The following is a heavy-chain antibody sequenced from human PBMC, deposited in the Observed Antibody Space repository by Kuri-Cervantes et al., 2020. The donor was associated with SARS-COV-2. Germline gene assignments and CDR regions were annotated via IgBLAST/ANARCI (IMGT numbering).Heavy chain of an antibody. Sequence: SCTVSGGSISSGSYYWSWIRQPAGKGLEWIGHIYTSGSTNYNPSLKSRVTISVDTSKNQFSLKLSSVTAADTAVYYCARGDLTGAPFAFDIWGQGTMVTVSS. D-gene: IGHD1-26*01. CDR3: ARGDLTGAPFAFDI. J-gene: IGHJ3*02. V-gene: IGHV4-61*09. CDR2: IYTSGST. CDR1: GGSISSGSYY.